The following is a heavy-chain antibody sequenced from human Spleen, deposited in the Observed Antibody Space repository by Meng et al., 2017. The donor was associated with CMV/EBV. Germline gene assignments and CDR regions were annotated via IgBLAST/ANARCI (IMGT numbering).Heavy chain of an antibody. CDR2: TYYRSKWYN. Sequence: QVQLQQSGPGLVKPSQTLSRTCAISGDSVSNNIAAWNWIRQSPSRGLEWLGRTYYRSKWYNDYAVSVKNRMTINPDTSKNQFSLQLNSVTPEDTAGYYCVRDQLGLDYWGQGTLVTVSS. CDR1: GDSVSNNIAA. V-gene: IGHV6-1*01. D-gene: IGHD1-1*01. CDR3: VRDQLGLDY. J-gene: IGHJ4*02.